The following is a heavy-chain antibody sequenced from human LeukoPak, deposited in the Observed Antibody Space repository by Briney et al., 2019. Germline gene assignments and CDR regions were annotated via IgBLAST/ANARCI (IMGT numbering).Heavy chain of an antibody. CDR1: GLTFSTSS. Sequence: AGGSLRLSCTASGLTFSTSSMDWVRQTPGKGLEWISYIRGSSTTIYYADSVKGRFTISRDNGRNSLYLQMNDLTAEDTGVYFCARDERSHCGTDACYGPYFDYWGQGSLVTVSS. CDR2: IRGSSTTI. D-gene: IGHD2-2*01. CDR3: ARDERSHCGTDACYGPYFDY. J-gene: IGHJ4*02. V-gene: IGHV3-48*01.